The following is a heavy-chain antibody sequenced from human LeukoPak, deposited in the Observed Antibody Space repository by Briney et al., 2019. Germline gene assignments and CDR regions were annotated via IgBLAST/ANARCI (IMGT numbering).Heavy chain of an antibody. CDR2: IYYSGST. J-gene: IGHJ3*02. Sequence: PADTLSLTRTVSCGSISSSSYCSGWIRQPPGKGLEWIGSIYYSGSTYYNPSLKSRVTISVDTSKNQFSLKLSSVTAADTAVYYCARVRDEDAFDIWGQGTMVTVSS. CDR1: CGSISSSSYC. V-gene: IGHV4-39*01. D-gene: IGHD4/OR15-4a*01. CDR3: ARVRDEDAFDI.